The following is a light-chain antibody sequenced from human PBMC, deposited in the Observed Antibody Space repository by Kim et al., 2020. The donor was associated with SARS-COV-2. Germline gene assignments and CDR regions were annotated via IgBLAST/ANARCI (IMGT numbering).Light chain of an antibody. V-gene: IGLV1-40*01. CDR2: NG. CDR1: NSNIGAGYD. CDR3: QAFDGSLNNYV. J-gene: IGLJ1*01. Sequence: GQRVPISCTGSNSNIGAGYDVHWYQQLPGTAPKVLIYNGNRPSGVPDRFSDSKSGPSASLAITGLQGEDEAEYFCQAFDGSLNNYVFGTGTKVTVL.